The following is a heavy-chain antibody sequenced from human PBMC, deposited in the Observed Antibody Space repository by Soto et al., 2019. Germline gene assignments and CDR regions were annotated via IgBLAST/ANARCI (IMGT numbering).Heavy chain of an antibody. V-gene: IGHV5-51*01. CDR1: GYSFTSYW. D-gene: IGHD5-18*01. CDR2: IYPGDSDT. J-gene: IGHJ4*02. Sequence: PGESLKISCKGSGYSFTSYWIGWMRQMPGKGLEWMAIIYPGDSDTRYSPSFEGQVTISADKSISTAYLRWSSLKASDTAMYYCANLLRGLSYGPFDYWGQGTLVTVSS. CDR3: ANLLRGLSYGPFDY.